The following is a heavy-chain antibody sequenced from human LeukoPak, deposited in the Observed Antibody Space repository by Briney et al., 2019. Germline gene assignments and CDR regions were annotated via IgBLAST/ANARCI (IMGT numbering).Heavy chain of an antibody. V-gene: IGHV3-30*18. D-gene: IGHD3-3*01. Sequence: GRSLRLSCAASGFTFENYAMHWVRQAPGKGPEWLSLISYGGTNKYYAASVKGRFTISRDDSKNMLHLQMNSLRAEDTAVYFCAKNFWSGYSYYGMEVWGQGTTVIVSS. CDR3: AKNFWSGYSYYGMEV. J-gene: IGHJ6*02. CDR2: ISYGGTNK. CDR1: GFTFENYA.